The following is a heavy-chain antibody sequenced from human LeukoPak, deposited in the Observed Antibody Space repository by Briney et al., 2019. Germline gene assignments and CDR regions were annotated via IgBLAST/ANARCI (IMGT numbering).Heavy chain of an antibody. V-gene: IGHV3-23*01. J-gene: IGHJ4*02. Sequence: GGSLRLSCAASGFTFSSYAMSWVRQAPGKGLEWVSAISGSGGSTYYADPVKGRFTISRDNSKNTLYLQMNSLKTEDTAVYYCTTDLRLAVAASVPGGYWGQGTLVTVSS. CDR3: TTDLRLAVAASVPGGY. D-gene: IGHD6-19*01. CDR2: ISGSGGST. CDR1: GFTFSSYA.